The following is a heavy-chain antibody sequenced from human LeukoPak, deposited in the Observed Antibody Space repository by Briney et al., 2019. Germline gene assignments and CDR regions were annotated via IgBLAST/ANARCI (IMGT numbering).Heavy chain of an antibody. J-gene: IGHJ3*02. D-gene: IGHD3-22*01. CDR3: ADSSGYYDAFDI. CDR2: IYSGGST. CDR1: GFAFSNYA. Sequence: GGSLRLSCAASGFAFSNYAMIWVRQAPGKGLEWVSVIYSGGSTYYADSVKGRFTISRDNSKNTLYLQMNSLRAEDTAVYYCADSSGYYDAFDIWGQGTMVTVSS. V-gene: IGHV3-53*01.